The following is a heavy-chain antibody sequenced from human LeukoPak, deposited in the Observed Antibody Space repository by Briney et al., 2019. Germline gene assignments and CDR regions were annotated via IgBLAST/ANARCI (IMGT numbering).Heavy chain of an antibody. CDR3: ARGKVSSRKTSTWFDP. J-gene: IGHJ5*02. CDR2: IYTSGST. Sequence: TSETLSLTCTVSGGSISSYYWIWIRQPAGKGLEWIGRIYTSGSTNYNPSLKSRVTMSVDTSKNQFSLKLSSVTAADTAVYYCARGKVSSRKTSTWFDPWGQGTLVTVSS. V-gene: IGHV4-4*07. D-gene: IGHD6-13*01. CDR1: GGSISSYY.